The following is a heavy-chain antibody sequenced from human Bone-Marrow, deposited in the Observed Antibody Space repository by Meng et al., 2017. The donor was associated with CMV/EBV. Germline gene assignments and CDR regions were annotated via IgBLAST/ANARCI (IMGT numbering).Heavy chain of an antibody. CDR1: GYTFIGYC. V-gene: IGHV1-2*02. CDR3: ARGSGSYYAY. Sequence: ASVKVSCKAPGYTFIGYCMHWVRQAPGQGLEWMGWINPNSGGTNYAQKFQGRVTMTRDTSISTAYMELSRLRSDDTAVYYCARGSGSYYAYWGQGTLVTVSS. J-gene: IGHJ4*02. D-gene: IGHD1-26*01. CDR2: INPNSGGT.